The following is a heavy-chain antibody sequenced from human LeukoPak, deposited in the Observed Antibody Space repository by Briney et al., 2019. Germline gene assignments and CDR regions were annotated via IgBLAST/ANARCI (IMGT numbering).Heavy chain of an antibody. V-gene: IGHV3-7*01. D-gene: IGHD3-10*01. CDR3: ARVSVRGVLPPYFDY. J-gene: IGHJ4*02. CDR2: IKQDGSER. Sequence: GGSLRLSCAASGFTFSRNWMSWVRQAPGKGLEWVANIKQDGSERYYVDSVRGRFTISRDNAKNSLYLQMNSLRAEDTAVYYCARVSVRGVLPPYFDYWGQGTLVTVSS. CDR1: GFTFSRNW.